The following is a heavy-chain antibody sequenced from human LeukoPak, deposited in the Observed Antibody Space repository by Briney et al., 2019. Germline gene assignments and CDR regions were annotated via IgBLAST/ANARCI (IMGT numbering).Heavy chain of an antibody. CDR1: GFTFSVYG. Sequence: AGGSLRLSCAASGFTFSVYGMHWVRQAPGKGLEWVSEISGSGGNTYYADSMKGRFTISRDNSKNTLYLQMNSLRAEDTAVYYCAKEGVTALRWFDPWGQGTLVTVSS. CDR2: ISGSGGNT. V-gene: IGHV3-23*01. D-gene: IGHD2-21*02. CDR3: AKEGVTALRWFDP. J-gene: IGHJ5*02.